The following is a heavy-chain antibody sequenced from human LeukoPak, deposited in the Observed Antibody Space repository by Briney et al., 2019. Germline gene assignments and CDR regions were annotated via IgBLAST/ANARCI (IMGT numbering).Heavy chain of an antibody. CDR2: IWYDASNK. J-gene: IGHJ4*02. Sequence: SGGSLRLSCAASGFTFSSYGMHWVRQAPGMGLEWVAIIWYDASNKYYADSVKGRFTISRDNSKNTLYLQMNSLRAEDTAVYYCARKTGVTGEAFDYWGQGTLVTVSS. CDR1: GFTFSSYG. D-gene: IGHD7-27*01. V-gene: IGHV3-33*01. CDR3: ARKTGVTGEAFDY.